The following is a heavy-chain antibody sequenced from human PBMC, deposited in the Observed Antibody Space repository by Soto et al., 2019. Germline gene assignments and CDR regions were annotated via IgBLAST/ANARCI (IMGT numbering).Heavy chain of an antibody. CDR3: ARWETTGGLDV. CDR2: TSYDGSNK. V-gene: IGHV3-30*19. D-gene: IGHD1-26*01. J-gene: IGHJ4*02. Sequence: QVQLVESGGGVVQPGTSLRLSCVGCGFTFRSYVIHWLRQAPGKGLEWVALTSYDGSNKYYDDSVKGRFTISRDNSRNTVDLQMDNLRLEDTALYYCARWETTGGLDVWGQGTLVSVSS. CDR1: GFTFRSYV.